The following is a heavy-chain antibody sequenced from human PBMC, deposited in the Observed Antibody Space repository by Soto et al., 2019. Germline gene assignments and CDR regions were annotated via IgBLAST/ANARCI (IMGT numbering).Heavy chain of an antibody. J-gene: IGHJ3*02. CDR1: GGSFRTYT. D-gene: IGHD6-13*01. V-gene: IGHV1-69*02. CDR3: TRGSWSAEVFDI. CDR2: IIPMFDIA. Sequence: QVQLVQSGVEVKKPGSSVKVSCKASGGSFRTYTMFWVRQAPGQGLEWMGRIIPMFDIANHAQKFQGRVTFKADKSTGTVYMEMNSLTSDDTAIYFCTRGSWSAEVFDIWGQGTLVTVSS.